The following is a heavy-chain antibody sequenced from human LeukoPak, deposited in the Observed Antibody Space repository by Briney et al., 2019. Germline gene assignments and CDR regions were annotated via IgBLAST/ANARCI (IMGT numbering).Heavy chain of an antibody. CDR2: IYYSGST. CDR3: ASSKKLFGGVTPPDY. D-gene: IGHD3-16*01. CDR1: GGSISSYY. Sequence: SETLSLTCTVSGGSISSYYWSWIRQPPGQGLERIGYIYYSGSTNYNPSLKSRVTISVDTSKNQFSLKLSSVTAADTAVYYCASSKKLFGGVTPPDYWGQGTLVTVSS. J-gene: IGHJ4*02. V-gene: IGHV4-59*01.